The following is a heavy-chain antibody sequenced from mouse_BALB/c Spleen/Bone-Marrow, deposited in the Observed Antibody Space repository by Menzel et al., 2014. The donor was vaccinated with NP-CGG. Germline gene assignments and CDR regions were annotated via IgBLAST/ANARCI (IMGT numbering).Heavy chain of an antibody. CDR2: INPDSSTI. Sequence: EVKLVESGGGLVQPGGSLKLSCAASGFDFSRYWMSWVRQAPGKGLEWIGEINPDSSTINYTPSLKDKFIISRDNAKNTLCLQMSKVRSEDTDLYYCARRGLRREAYYAMDYWGQGTSVTVSS. CDR1: GFDFSRYW. V-gene: IGHV4-1*02. CDR3: ARRGLRREAYYAMDY. J-gene: IGHJ4*01. D-gene: IGHD2-4*01.